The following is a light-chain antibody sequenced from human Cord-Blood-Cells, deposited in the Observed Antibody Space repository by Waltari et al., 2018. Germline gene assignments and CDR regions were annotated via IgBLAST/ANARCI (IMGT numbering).Light chain of an antibody. CDR1: QDISND. Sequence: DIQMTQSPSSLSASVGDRVTITCQASQDISNDLNWYQQKPGKAPKLLIYDPSNLETGVPSRFSGSGSGTDFTFTISSLQPEDIATYYCQQYDNPPLTFGGGTKVEIK. CDR2: DPS. CDR3: QQYDNPPLT. V-gene: IGKV1-33*01. J-gene: IGKJ4*01.